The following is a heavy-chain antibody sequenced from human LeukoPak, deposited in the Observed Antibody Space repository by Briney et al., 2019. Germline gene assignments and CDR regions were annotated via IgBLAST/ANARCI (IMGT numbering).Heavy chain of an antibody. CDR2: INPNSGTT. V-gene: IGHV1-2*02. CDR1: ESTFTGYY. D-gene: IGHD3-16*01. Sequence: ASVKVSCKGSESTFTGYYMHWVRQAPGQGLERMGWINPNSGTTNYAQKFQGRVTVTSDTSIRTAYMELSRLESDDTAVYYCARDLMTTPTWDFDYWGQGTLVTVAS. J-gene: IGHJ4*02. CDR3: ARDLMTTPTWDFDY.